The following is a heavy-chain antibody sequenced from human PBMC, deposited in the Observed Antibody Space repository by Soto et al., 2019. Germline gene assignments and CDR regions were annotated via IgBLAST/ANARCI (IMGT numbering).Heavy chain of an antibody. V-gene: IGHV3-7*01. J-gene: IGHJ6*03. CDR2: IKQDGSEK. CDR1: GFTFSSYW. CDR3: ARDEYSSSSQIPRYYYYMDV. Sequence: GGSLRLSCAASGFTFSSYWMSWVRQAPGKGLEWVANIKQDGSEKYYVDSVKGRFTISRDNAKNSLYLQMNSLRAEDTAVYYCARDEYSSSSQIPRYYYYMDVWGKGTTVTVSS. D-gene: IGHD6-6*01.